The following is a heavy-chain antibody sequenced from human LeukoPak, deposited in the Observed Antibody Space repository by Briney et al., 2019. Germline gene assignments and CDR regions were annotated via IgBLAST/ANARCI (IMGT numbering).Heavy chain of an antibody. V-gene: IGHV3-48*01. CDR3: ARDSQSTRYGMDV. CDR2: IGTHCTTT. CDR1: GFTFSSYA. J-gene: IGHJ6*02. Sequence: PGGSLRLSCAASGFTFSSYAMTWVRQAPPKGLEWVSSIGTHCTTTYYSDSVKGRFTISRDNAKNSLYLQMNSLRAEDTAVYYCARDSQSTRYGMDVWGQGPTVTVPS.